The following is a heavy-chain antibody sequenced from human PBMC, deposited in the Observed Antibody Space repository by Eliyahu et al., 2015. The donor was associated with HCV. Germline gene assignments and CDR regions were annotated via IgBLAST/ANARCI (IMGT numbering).Heavy chain of an antibody. J-gene: IGHJ4*02. CDR3: AKDNNYGYVGGH. CDR1: GFSFXDYG. CDR2: ISYDEVNI. Sequence: QVQLEESGGGVVQPGRSLRLSCAASGFSFXDYGFHWVRQAPGKGLEWVAVISYDEVNIYYADSVRGRFTISRDNSQNMVYLQMNSLRVEDTALYYCAKDNNYGYVGGHWGQGTLVTVSS. D-gene: IGHD3-16*01. V-gene: IGHV3-30*18.